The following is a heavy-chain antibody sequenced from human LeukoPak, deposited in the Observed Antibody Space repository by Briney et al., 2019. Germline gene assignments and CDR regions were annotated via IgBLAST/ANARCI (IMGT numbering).Heavy chain of an antibody. J-gene: IGHJ4*02. CDR3: ARHAGKVGSGWYKNY. CDR1: GYTFTGYY. CDR2: IDPSDSYT. Sequence: KVSCKASGYTFTGYYMHWVRQAPGQGLEWMGRIDPSDSYTNYSPSFQGHVTISADKSISTAYLQWSSLKASDTAMYYCARHAGKVGSGWYKNYWGQGTLVTVSS. D-gene: IGHD6-19*01. V-gene: IGHV5-10-1*01.